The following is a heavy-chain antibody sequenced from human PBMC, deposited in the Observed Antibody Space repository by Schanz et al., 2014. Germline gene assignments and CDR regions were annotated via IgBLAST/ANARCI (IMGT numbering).Heavy chain of an antibody. J-gene: IGHJ6*02. D-gene: IGHD6-13*01. CDR1: GGSISSYY. V-gene: IGHV4-59*01. CDR3: ARVGQGAVATGSNTFYYYVMDV. Sequence: QVQLQESGPGLVKPSETLSLTCAVSGGSISSYYWSWIRQPPGKALEWNGYIYSSGTTNYNPSLKSPVTISIDASKNQFSLKLTSVTAADTGVYYCARVGQGAVATGSNTFYYYVMDVWGQGTTVTVSS. CDR2: IYSSGTT.